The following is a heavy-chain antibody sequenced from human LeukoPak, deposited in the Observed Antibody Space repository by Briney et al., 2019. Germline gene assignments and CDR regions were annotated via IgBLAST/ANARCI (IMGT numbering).Heavy chain of an antibody. CDR1: GGTFSSYA. Sequence: SVKVSCKASGGTFSSYAISWVRQAPGQGLEWMGRIIPILGIANYAQKFQGRVTITADESTSTAYMELSSLRSEDTAVYYCARGAVAATYNWFDPWGQGTLVTVSS. V-gene: IGHV1-69*04. CDR2: IIPILGIA. D-gene: IGHD2-15*01. CDR3: ARGAVAATYNWFDP. J-gene: IGHJ5*02.